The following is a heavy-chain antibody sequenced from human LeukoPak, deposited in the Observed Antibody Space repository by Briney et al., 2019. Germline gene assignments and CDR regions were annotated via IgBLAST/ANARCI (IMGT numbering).Heavy chain of an antibody. CDR3: ARSFYGSGYDAFDI. CDR2: IYYSGST. CDR1: GGSMSSYY. Sequence: PSETLSLTCTVPGGSMSSYYWSWIRQPPGKGLEWIGYIYYSGSTNYNPSLKSRVTISVDTSKNQFSLKLSSVTAADTAVYYRARSFYGSGYDAFDIWGQGTMVTVSS. J-gene: IGHJ3*02. D-gene: IGHD3-10*01. V-gene: IGHV4-59*01.